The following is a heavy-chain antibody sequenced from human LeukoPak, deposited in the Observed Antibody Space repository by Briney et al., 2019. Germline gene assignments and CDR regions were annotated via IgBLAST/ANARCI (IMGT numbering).Heavy chain of an antibody. CDR3: VRGDYRDY. Sequence: PGGSLRLSCAASGFTFSTSSMNWVRQAPRKGLEWVSSIGSTSRDKYFVGSVRGRFTISRDNAKNSLYLEMNSLRADETAVYYCVRGDYRDYWGQGTLVTVSS. J-gene: IGHJ4*02. D-gene: IGHD5-12*01. CDR2: IGSTSRDK. CDR1: GFTFSTSS. V-gene: IGHV3-21*01.